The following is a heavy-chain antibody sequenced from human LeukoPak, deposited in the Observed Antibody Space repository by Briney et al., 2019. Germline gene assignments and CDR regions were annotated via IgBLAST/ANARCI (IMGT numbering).Heavy chain of an antibody. CDR1: GGSFSSYY. D-gene: IGHD3-3*01. J-gene: IGHJ6*02. Sequence: SETLSLTCAVYGGSFSSYYWSWIRQPPGKGLEWIGEINHSGSTNYNPSLRSRVTISVDTSKNQFSLKLSSVTAADTAVYYCARGPGVAYYYGMDVWGQGTTVTVSS. V-gene: IGHV4-34*01. CDR2: INHSGST. CDR3: ARGPGVAYYYGMDV.